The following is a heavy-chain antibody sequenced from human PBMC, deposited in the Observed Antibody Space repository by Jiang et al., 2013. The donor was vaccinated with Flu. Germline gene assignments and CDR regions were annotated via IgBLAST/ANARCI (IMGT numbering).Heavy chain of an antibody. CDR2: IHYSGSP. Sequence: GSGLVKPSETLSLTCSVSGDSVRSDYWSWIRQPPGGGLEMVGYIHYSGSPYYNPSLKSRVTISIDPSKTHFSLTLTSVTAADTAVYYCARLGLTEFDPWGQGTLATVSS. D-gene: IGHD3-9*01. CDR3: ARLGLTEFDP. CDR1: GDSVRSDY. V-gene: IGHV4-59*08. J-gene: IGHJ5*02.